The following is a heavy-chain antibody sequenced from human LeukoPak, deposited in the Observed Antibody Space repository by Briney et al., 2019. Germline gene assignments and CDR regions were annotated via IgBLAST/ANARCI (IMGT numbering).Heavy chain of an antibody. D-gene: IGHD1-26*01. CDR2: ISSSSSYI. CDR1: GFTFSSYS. V-gene: IGHV3-21*01. J-gene: IGHJ4*02. CDR3: ASSSLVGATTHFDY. Sequence: PGGSLRLSCAASGFTFSSYSVNWVRQAPGKGLEWVSSISSSSSYIYYADSVKGRFTISRDNAKNSLYLQMNSLRAEDTAVYYCASSSLVGATTHFDYWGQGTLVTVSS.